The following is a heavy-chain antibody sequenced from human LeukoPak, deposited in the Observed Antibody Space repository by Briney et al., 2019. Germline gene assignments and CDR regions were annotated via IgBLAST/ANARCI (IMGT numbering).Heavy chain of an antibody. J-gene: IGHJ4*02. Sequence: GGSLRLSCAASGFTFSTSWMHWVRQAPGKGLGWVARIKRDVVSTDYADSVKGRFTISRDNANNILYLQMNSLRAEDTAVYYCTAIRPDYWGQGTVVTVSS. D-gene: IGHD2-21*02. CDR3: TAIRPDY. CDR2: IKRDVVST. V-gene: IGHV3-74*01. CDR1: GFTFSTSW.